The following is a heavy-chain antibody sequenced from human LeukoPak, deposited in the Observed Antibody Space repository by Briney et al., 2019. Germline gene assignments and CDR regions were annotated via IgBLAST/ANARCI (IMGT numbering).Heavy chain of an antibody. CDR2: IYMSGST. J-gene: IGHJ4*02. CDR1: GGSFSSYY. CDR3: ARGRGYYQDY. Sequence: PSETLSLTCTVSGGSFSSYYWNWVRQPAGKGLEWIGRIYMSGSTNYNPSPKSRVTMSADTSKNQFSLKLSSVTAADTAVYYCARGRGYYQDYWGQGTLVTVSS. D-gene: IGHD3-22*01. V-gene: IGHV4-4*07.